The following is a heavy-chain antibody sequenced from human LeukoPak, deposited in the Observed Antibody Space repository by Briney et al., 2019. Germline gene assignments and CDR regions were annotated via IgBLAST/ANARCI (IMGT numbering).Heavy chain of an antibody. Sequence: SETLSLTCSVSGGSISFYYWSWIRQPPGKGLEWIGYIYYSGSTNYNPSLKSRVTMSLDTSKNQVSLKVNSVTAADTAVYYCARHVSSGGTYAHFDYWGQGTLVTVSS. CDR2: IYYSGST. CDR1: GGSISFYY. CDR3: ARHVSSGGTYAHFDY. J-gene: IGHJ4*02. V-gene: IGHV4-59*08. D-gene: IGHD1-26*01.